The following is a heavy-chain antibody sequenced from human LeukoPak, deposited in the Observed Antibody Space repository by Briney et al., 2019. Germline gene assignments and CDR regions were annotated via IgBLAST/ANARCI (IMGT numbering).Heavy chain of an antibody. CDR3: ARYSTGSGWYYYFDY. CDR1: GGPINGFH. V-gene: IGHV4-39*01. J-gene: IGHJ4*02. Sequence: PSETLSLTCTVSGGPINGFHWSWIRQPPGKGLEWIGSIYYSGSTYYNPSLKSRVTISVDTSKNQFSLKLSSVTAADTAVYYCARYSTGSGWYYYFDYWGQGTLVTVSS. D-gene: IGHD6-19*01. CDR2: IYYSGST.